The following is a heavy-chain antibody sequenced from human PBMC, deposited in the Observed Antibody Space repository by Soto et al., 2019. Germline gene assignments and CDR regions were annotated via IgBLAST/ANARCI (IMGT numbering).Heavy chain of an antibody. CDR1: GDSVSSNSAA. D-gene: IGHD4-4*01. J-gene: IGHJ6*02. CDR2: TYYRSKWYN. CDR3: ARDRGSTVTSYYYGMDV. Sequence: PSQTLSLTCAISGDSVSSNSAAWNWIRQSPSRGLEWLGRTYYRSKWYNDYAVSVKSRITINPDTSKNQFSLQLNSVTPEDTAVYYCARDRGSTVTSYYYGMDVWGQGTTVTVSS. V-gene: IGHV6-1*01.